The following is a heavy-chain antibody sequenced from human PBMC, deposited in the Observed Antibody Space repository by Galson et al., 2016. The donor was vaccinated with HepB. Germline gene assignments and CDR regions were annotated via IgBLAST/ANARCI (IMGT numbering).Heavy chain of an antibody. CDR3: AREDAGSGGLDY. Sequence: SETLSLTCTVSGDSISGRSWWTWVRQPPGRGLEWIGQVYHSGSTNYNPSLKRRVTISVHRSKNQFSLTLKSVTAADTAVYYCAREDAGSGGLDYWGQGTLVTVSS. D-gene: IGHD3-10*01. V-gene: IGHV4-4*02. J-gene: IGHJ4*02. CDR2: VYHSGST. CDR1: GDSISGRSW.